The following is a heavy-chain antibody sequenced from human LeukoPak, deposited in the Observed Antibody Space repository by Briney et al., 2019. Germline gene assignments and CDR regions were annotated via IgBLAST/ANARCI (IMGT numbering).Heavy chain of an antibody. J-gene: IGHJ4*02. Sequence: GESLKISCKGSGYTFANYWIAWVRQMPGKGLEWMGRIDPSDSYTNYSPSFQGHVTISADKSISTAYLQWSSLKASDTAMYYCARHPRGIAVAGGDYWGQGTLVTVSS. CDR3: ARHPRGIAVAGGDY. CDR2: IDPSDSYT. D-gene: IGHD6-19*01. V-gene: IGHV5-10-1*01. CDR1: GYTFANYW.